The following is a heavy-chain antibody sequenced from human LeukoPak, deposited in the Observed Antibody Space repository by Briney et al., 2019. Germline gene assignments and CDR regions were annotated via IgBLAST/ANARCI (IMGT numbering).Heavy chain of an antibody. CDR1: GFTFSSYG. J-gene: IGHJ5*02. Sequence: PGGSLRLSCAASGFTFSSYGMHWVRQAPGKGLEWVAFIRYDGSNKYYADSVKGRFTISRDNSKNTLYLQMNSLRAEDTAVYYCAKDGSDHSNYVGWFDPWGQGTLVTVSS. CDR3: AKDGSDHSNYVGWFDP. CDR2: IRYDGSNK. V-gene: IGHV3-30*02. D-gene: IGHD4-11*01.